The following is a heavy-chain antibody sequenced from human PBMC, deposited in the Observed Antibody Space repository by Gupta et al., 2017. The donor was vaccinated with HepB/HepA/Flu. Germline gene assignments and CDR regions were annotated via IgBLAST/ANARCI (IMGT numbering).Heavy chain of an antibody. CDR1: GFTFSSYG. D-gene: IGHD3-22*01. V-gene: IGHV3-33*01. CDR2: IWYDGSNK. J-gene: IGHJ4*02. CDR3: AREGNYYDSSGLDY. Sequence: QVQLVESGGGVVQPGRSLRLSCAASGFTFSSYGMHWVRQAPGKGLEWVAVIWYDGSNKYYADSVKGRFTISRDNSKNTLYLQMNSLRAEDTAVYYCAREGNYYDSSGLDYWGQGTLVTVSS.